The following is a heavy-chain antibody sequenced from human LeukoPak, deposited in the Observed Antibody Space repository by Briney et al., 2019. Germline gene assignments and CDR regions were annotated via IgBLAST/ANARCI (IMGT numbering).Heavy chain of an antibody. CDR2: ISAYNGNT. CDR1: GYTFTSYG. J-gene: IGHJ5*02. V-gene: IGHV1-18*01. CDR3: ARLRRYCSSTSCYAGGHNWFDP. D-gene: IGHD2-2*01. Sequence: ASVKVSCKASGYTFTSYGISWVRQAPGQGLEWMGWISAYNGNTNYAQKLQGRVTMTTDTSTSTAYMELRSLRSDDTAVYYCARLRRYCSSTSCYAGGHNWFDPWGQGTLVTVSS.